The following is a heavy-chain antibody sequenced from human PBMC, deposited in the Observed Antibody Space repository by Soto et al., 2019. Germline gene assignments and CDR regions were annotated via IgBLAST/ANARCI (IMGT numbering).Heavy chain of an antibody. Sequence: GGSLRLSCAASGFTFSAYWMHWVRQTPGKGLVWVSRINSDGSSTNYADSVKGRFTISRDNAKNTLYLQMNSLRAEDTAVYYCAGEEWELNLLGLDVWGQGTTVTVSS. CDR2: INSDGSST. D-gene: IGHD1-26*01. J-gene: IGHJ6*02. CDR1: GFTFSAYW. CDR3: AGEEWELNLLGLDV. V-gene: IGHV3-74*01.